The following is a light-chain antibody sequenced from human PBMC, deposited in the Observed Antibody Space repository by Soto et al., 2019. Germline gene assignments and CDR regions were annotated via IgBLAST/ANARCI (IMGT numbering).Light chain of an antibody. CDR2: WAS. CDR3: QQYYSAWT. V-gene: IGKV4-1*01. J-gene: IGKJ1*01. Sequence: DIVMTQSPDSLAVSLGERATINCKSNQSVLYSSNNKNYLAWYQQKPGQPPKLLIYWASTRESGVPDRFSGSGSGTDFTLTISSLQAEDVAVYYCQQYYSAWTFGQGTKVEIK. CDR1: QSVLYSSNNKNY.